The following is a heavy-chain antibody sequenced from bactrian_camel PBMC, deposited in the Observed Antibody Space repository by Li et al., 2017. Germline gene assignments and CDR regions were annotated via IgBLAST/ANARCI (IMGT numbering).Heavy chain of an antibody. V-gene: IGHV3S31*01. CDR3: AEGRGSRGEHCYSLNY. D-gene: IGHD6*01. Sequence: VQLVESGGGSVQAGGSLRLSCAASGSSYDRGYCMAWFRQAPGKEREGVAAIRRDGGETWYAASVKGRFTISRDSAKNTVYLQMNNLQPEDTATYYCAEGRGSRGEHCYSLNYWGQGTQVTVS. J-gene: IGHJ4*01. CDR1: GSSYDRGYC. CDR2: IRRDGGET.